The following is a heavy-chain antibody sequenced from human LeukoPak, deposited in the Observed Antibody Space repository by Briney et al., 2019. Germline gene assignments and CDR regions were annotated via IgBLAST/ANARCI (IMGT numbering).Heavy chain of an antibody. V-gene: IGHV1-8*03. Sequence: ASVKVSCKASGYTFTSYDINWVRQATGQGLEWMGWMNPNSGNTGYAQKFQGRVTITRDTSASTAYMELSSLRSEDTAVYYCARLTAAGTVDYWGQGTLVTVSS. CDR3: ARLTAAGTVDY. CDR2: MNPNSGNT. CDR1: GYTFTSYD. J-gene: IGHJ4*02. D-gene: IGHD6-13*01.